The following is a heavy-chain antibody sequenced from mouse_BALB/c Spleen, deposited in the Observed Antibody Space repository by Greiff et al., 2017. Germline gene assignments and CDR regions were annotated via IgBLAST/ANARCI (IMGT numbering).Heavy chain of an antibody. CDR1: GFSLTSYG. V-gene: IGHV2-9*02. CDR3: ARAITTAQAWFAY. D-gene: IGHD1-2*01. Sequence: VMLVESGPGLVAPSQSLSITCTVSGFSLTSYGVHWVRQPPGKGLEWLGVIWAGGSTNYNSALMSRLSISKDNSKSQVFLKMNSLQTDDTAMYYCARAITTAQAWFAYWGQGTLVTVSA. J-gene: IGHJ3*01. CDR2: IWAGGST.